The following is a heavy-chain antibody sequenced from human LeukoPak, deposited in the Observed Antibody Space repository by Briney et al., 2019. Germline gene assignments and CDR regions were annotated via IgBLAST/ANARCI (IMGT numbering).Heavy chain of an antibody. D-gene: IGHD5-12*01. J-gene: IGHJ4*02. CDR3: ARAPVATPSEFDY. Sequence: PSETLSLTCTVSGDSISSGGYYWSWIRQHPGKGLEWIGYISYSGNTYYNPSLKSRAAISADTPKNQFSLKLSSTTAADTAVYYCARAPVATPSEFDYWGQGTLVTVSS. V-gene: IGHV4-31*03. CDR2: ISYSGNT. CDR1: GDSISSGGYY.